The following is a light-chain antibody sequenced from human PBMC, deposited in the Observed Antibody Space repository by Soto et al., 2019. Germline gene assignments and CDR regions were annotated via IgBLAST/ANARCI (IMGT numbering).Light chain of an antibody. V-gene: IGLV2-14*01. CDR2: DVS. Sequence: QSVLTQPASVSGSPGQSITISYTGTSSDVGGYNYVSWYQQHPGKAPKLMIYDVSNRPSGVSNRFSGSKSGNTASLTISGLQAEDEADYYCSSYTSSSNHVVFGGGTKVTVL. J-gene: IGLJ2*01. CDR3: SSYTSSSNHVV. CDR1: SSDVGGYNY.